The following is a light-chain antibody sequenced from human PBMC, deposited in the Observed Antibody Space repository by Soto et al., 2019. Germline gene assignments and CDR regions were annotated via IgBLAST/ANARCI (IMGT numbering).Light chain of an antibody. J-gene: IGKJ4*01. CDR3: LHYSTYPLT. Sequence: IQLTQSPSSLSASVGDRVTITCRASQGISSYLAWYQQTPGKAPKLLIYAASTLEIGVPSRFSGSGSGTDFTLTISSLQPEDFATYYCLHYSTYPLTFGGGTRVDI. CDR2: AAS. CDR1: QGISSY. V-gene: IGKV1-9*01.